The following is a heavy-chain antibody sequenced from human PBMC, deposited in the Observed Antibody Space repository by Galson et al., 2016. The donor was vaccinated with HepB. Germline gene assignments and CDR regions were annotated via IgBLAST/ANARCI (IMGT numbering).Heavy chain of an antibody. D-gene: IGHD3-9*01. CDR2: ITWDSGAS. J-gene: IGHJ5*02. Sequence: SLRLSCAASGFTFDDYTMHWVRQAPGKGLEWVSLITWDSGASYYADSIKGRFTVSRDNSENSLYLQMNSLRADDTAVYFCAKGSYYDILTGSRGWFDPWGQGTLVTVSS. CDR3: AKGSYYDILTGSRGWFDP. CDR1: GFTFDDYT. V-gene: IGHV3-43D*03.